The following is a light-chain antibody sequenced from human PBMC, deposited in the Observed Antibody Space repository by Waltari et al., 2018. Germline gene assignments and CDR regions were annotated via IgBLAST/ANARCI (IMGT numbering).Light chain of an antibody. CDR1: NIGSKN. CDR3: QVWDGSTVV. J-gene: IGLJ2*01. Sequence: SFDLTQPLSVSVSLGQTARITCGGNNIGSKNVHWYLQGPGLAPVLVIYADSNRPSGIPERFSGSNSGNTATLTISRVQADDGADYYCQVWDGSTVVFGGGTKLTVV. CDR2: ADS. V-gene: IGLV3-9*01.